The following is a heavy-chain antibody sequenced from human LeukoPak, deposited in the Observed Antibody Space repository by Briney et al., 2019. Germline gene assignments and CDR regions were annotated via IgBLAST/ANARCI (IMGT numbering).Heavy chain of an antibody. V-gene: IGHV3-30-3*01. CDR3: ARERSREYYDFWSGYLGY. CDR1: GFTFSSYA. J-gene: IGHJ4*02. CDR2: ISYDGSNK. Sequence: GRSLRLSCAASGFTFSSYAMHWVRQAPGKGLEWVAVISYDGSNKYYADSVKGRFTISRDNSKNTLYLQMNSLRAEDTAVYYCARERSREYYDFWSGYLGYWGQGTLVTVSS. D-gene: IGHD3-3*01.